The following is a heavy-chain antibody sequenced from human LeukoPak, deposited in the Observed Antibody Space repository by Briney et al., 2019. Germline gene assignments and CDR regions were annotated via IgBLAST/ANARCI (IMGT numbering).Heavy chain of an antibody. V-gene: IGHV4-59*08. CDR3: ARHNPEMATTH. CDR1: GGSISTYY. D-gene: IGHD5-24*01. CDR2: IYYSGST. J-gene: IGHJ4*02. Sequence: SETLSLTCSVSGGSISTYYWSWIRQPPGKALEWIGCIYYSGSTNYNPSLKSRVTISVDTSKNQFSLKLSSVTAADTAVYYCARHNPEMATTHWGQGTLVTVSS.